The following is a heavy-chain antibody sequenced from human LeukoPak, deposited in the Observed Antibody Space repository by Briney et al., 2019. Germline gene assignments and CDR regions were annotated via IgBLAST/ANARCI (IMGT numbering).Heavy chain of an antibody. Sequence: PSETLSLTCIVSGGSISSSPYYWGWIRQPPGKGLEWIGSSYYDERTYYNPSLKSRVSMSVDTSKNQFSLKLRSVTAADTAVYYCARNGKRRRSIAARPDVYYYMDVWGKGTTVTVSS. J-gene: IGHJ6*03. CDR2: SYYDERT. CDR3: ARNGKRRRSIAARPDVYYYMDV. V-gene: IGHV4-39*01. CDR1: GGSISSSPYY. D-gene: IGHD6-6*01.